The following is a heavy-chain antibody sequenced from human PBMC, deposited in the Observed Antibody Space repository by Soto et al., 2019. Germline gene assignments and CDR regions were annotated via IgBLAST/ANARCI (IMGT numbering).Heavy chain of an antibody. Sequence: ASVKVSCKASGYTFTRYYMHWVRQAPGQGLARMGIINPSGGSTTYAKKLQGILTMTKDTSTSTVYMELSSLRSEDTAVYYCANEKHGSGSYRAFDIWGQGTMVTVS. CDR3: ANEKHGSGSYRAFDI. V-gene: IGHV1-46*01. J-gene: IGHJ3*02. D-gene: IGHD3-10*01. CDR1: GYTFTRYY. CDR2: INPSGGST.